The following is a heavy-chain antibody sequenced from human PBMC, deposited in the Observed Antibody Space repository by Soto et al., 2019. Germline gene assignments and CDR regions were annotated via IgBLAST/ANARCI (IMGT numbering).Heavy chain of an antibody. Sequence: GGSLRLSCAASGFTFSSYWMSWVRQAPGKGLEWVANIKQDGSEKYYVDSVKGRFTISRDNSKNSLYLQMNSLRAEDTAVYYCARALSPRIVVPAAAMWFDPWGQGTLVTVSS. CDR3: ARALSPRIVVPAAAMWFDP. D-gene: IGHD2-2*01. CDR2: IKQDGSEK. J-gene: IGHJ5*02. CDR1: GFTFSSYW. V-gene: IGHV3-7*01.